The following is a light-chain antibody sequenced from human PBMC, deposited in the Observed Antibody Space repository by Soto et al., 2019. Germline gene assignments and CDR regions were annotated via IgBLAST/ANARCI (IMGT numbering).Light chain of an antibody. CDR3: SSYTSSSTRV. CDR2: EVS. J-gene: IGLJ1*01. CDR1: SSDVGGYHY. V-gene: IGLV2-14*01. Sequence: QSALTQPRSVSGSPGQSVTLSCTGTSSDVGGYHYVSWYQHHPGKAPKIMIYEVSNRPSGVSNRFSGSKSGNTASLTISGLQAEDEADYYCSSYTSSSTRVFGTGTKLTVL.